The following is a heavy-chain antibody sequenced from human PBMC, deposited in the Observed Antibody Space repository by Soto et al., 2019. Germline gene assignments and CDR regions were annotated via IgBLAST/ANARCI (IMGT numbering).Heavy chain of an antibody. V-gene: IGHV1-46*01. CDR1: GNTFTNYY. Sequence: QVQLMQSGAEVKKPGASVKVSCKASGNTFTNYYIHWVRQAPGQGLEWMGTINPSGGHTTYAQKFRGRVTMTRDTSTSTLCMELTSVRAEETAVYYCTRGGLVGVVTAALDCWGQGTLVTVSS. CDR3: TRGGLVGVVTAALDC. J-gene: IGHJ4*02. CDR2: INPSGGHT. D-gene: IGHD2-21*02.